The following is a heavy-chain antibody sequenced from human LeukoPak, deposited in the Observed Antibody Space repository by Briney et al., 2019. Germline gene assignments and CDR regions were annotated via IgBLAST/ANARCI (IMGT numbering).Heavy chain of an antibody. Sequence: PGGSLRLSCAASGFTFASYAISWVRQAPGKGLEWVSAISGGGGTTYYAASVRGRFTISRDNSKNTLFLQMNSLRAEDTAIYYCAKSFRGTIQLRAYFDYWGQGTLVTVSS. CDR2: ISGGGGTT. V-gene: IGHV3-23*01. J-gene: IGHJ4*02. CDR1: GFTFASYA. CDR3: AKSFRGTIQLRAYFDY. D-gene: IGHD5-18*01.